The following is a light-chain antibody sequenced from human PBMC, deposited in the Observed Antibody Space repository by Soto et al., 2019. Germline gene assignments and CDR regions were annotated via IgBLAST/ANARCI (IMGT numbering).Light chain of an antibody. Sequence: QSVLTQPPSVSAAPGQKVTMSCSGSDSNIGNNYVSWYQHLPGTAPKLLIYDNKKRPSGIPDRFSGSKSGTSATLGITGLQTGDEADYYCGTWDSSLSAVVFGGGTKVTVL. CDR2: DNK. CDR3: GTWDSSLSAVV. J-gene: IGLJ2*01. V-gene: IGLV1-51*01. CDR1: DSNIGNNY.